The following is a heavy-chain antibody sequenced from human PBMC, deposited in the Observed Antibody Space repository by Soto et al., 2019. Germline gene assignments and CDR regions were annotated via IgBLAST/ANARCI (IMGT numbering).Heavy chain of an antibody. J-gene: IGHJ4*02. Sequence: PGGSLRPSCSLSVFPFIKYWMNWVRQAPGRGLEWVARVKPDGSDKWYVDSVRGRFTISRDNAKNSLYLQMNSLRVEDTAVYYCARGTTSGATYFDYWGQGTMGTVA. CDR2: VKPDGSDK. CDR1: VFPFIKYW. D-gene: IGHD5-12*01. V-gene: IGHV3-7*03. CDR3: ARGTTSGATYFDY.